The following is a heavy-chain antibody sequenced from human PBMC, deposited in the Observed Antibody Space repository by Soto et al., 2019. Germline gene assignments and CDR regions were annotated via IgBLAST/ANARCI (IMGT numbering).Heavy chain of an antibody. V-gene: IGHV5-51*01. D-gene: IGHD1-26*01. CDR2: IYPDDSNT. J-gene: IGHJ6*02. Sequence: PGESLKISCKASGYGFTSYWISWVRQLPGKGLEWMGVIYPDDSNTIYSPSFQGQVTISADKPITTAYLHWRSLRASDTAMYYCARQDGYYRSYYYGLDFWGQGTTVTVSS. CDR1: GYGFTSYW. CDR3: ARQDGYYRSYYYGLDF.